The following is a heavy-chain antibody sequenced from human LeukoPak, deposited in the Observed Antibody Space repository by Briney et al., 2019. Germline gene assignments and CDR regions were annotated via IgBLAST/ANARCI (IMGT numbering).Heavy chain of an antibody. V-gene: IGHV1-69*05. J-gene: IGHJ3*02. Sequence: GSSVNVSCKASGGTFSSYAISWVRQAPGQGLEWMGGVIPIFGTANYAQKFQGRVTITTDESTSTAYMELSSLRSEDTAVYYCARVGYCGGDCYWDDAFDIWGQGTMVTVSS. CDR2: VIPIFGTA. CDR3: ARVGYCGGDCYWDDAFDI. CDR1: GGTFSSYA. D-gene: IGHD2-21*02.